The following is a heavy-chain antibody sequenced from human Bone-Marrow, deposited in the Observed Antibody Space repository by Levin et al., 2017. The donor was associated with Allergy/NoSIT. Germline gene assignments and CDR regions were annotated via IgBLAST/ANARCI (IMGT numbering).Heavy chain of an antibody. CDR1: GFSFSDDY. Sequence: SGGSLRLSCAASGFSFSDDYMSWIRQAPGKGLEWVSYISNSGSYMNYGDSVQGRFTISRDNARSSLYLQMSSLRDDDTAVYYCARARGAGPGGYFDYWGQGTLVTVSS. CDR2: ISNSGSYM. CDR3: ARARGAGPGGYFDY. V-gene: IGHV3-11*01. J-gene: IGHJ4*03. D-gene: IGHD3-10*01.